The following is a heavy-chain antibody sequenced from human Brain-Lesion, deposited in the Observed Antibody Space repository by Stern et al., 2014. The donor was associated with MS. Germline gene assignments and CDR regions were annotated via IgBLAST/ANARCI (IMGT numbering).Heavy chain of an antibody. Sequence: QVQLVESGAEVKKPGASVKVSCKASGYTFIRYAMQWVRQAPGKRLEWMGRINGVDDKTKYSHKFQGRVPITRDTSANTVYMELSSLRSEDTAVYYCARDDHRDSSGHYAPFDYWGQGTRVTVSS. J-gene: IGHJ4*02. V-gene: IGHV1-3*01. CDR3: ARDDHRDSSGHYAPFDY. D-gene: IGHD3-22*01. CDR1: GYTFIRYA. CDR2: INGVDDKT.